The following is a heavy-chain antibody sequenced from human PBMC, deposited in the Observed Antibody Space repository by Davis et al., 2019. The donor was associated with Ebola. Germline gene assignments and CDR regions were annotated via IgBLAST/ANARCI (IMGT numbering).Heavy chain of an antibody. CDR2: IYYSGST. CDR1: GGSISSYV. CDR3: ARGPQLERYDY. D-gene: IGHD1-1*01. V-gene: IGHV4-59*01. Sequence: MPAETLSLTCAASGGSISSYVWSGIRQPPGKGLEWIGYIYYSGSTNYNPSLKSRVTISVDTSKNQFSLKLSSVTAADTAVYYCARGPQLERYDYWGQGTLVTVSS. J-gene: IGHJ4*02.